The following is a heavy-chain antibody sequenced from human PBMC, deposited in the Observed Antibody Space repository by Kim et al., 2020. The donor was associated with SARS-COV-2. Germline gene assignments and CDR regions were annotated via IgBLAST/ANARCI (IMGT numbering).Heavy chain of an antibody. Sequence: PSLTSRVPISVDTSKHQFSLELSSVTAADTAVYYCARESGGSGSYGWFDPWGQGTLVTVSS. V-gene: IGHV4-59*01. D-gene: IGHD3-10*01. J-gene: IGHJ5*02. CDR3: ARESGGSGSYGWFDP.